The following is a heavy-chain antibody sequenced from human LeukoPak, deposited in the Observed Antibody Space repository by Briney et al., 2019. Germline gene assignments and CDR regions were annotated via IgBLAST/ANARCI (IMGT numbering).Heavy chain of an antibody. CDR3: ARDPLSSGWSGDYFDY. D-gene: IGHD6-19*01. J-gene: IGHJ4*02. Sequence: ASVKVSCKASGGTFSSYAISWVRQAPGQGLEWMGIINPSGGSTSYAQKFQGRVTMTRDTSTSTVYMELSSLRSEDTAVYYCARDPLSSGWSGDYFDYWGQGTLVTVS. CDR2: INPSGGST. V-gene: IGHV1-46*01. CDR1: GGTFSSYA.